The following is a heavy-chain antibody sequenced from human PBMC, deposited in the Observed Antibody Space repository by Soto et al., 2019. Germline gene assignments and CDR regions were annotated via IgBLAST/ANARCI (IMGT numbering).Heavy chain of an antibody. V-gene: IGHV4-39*01. Sequence: QLQLQESGPGLVKPSETLSLTCSVSGGSISSSSYFWGWIRQPPGKGLEWIGSIYYSGSTYYNPSLKTRVTVSVDTSKTPFSLTLSSVTAADTAVYYCARHPSDFWFDPWGQGTLVTVSS. J-gene: IGHJ5*02. D-gene: IGHD2-21*02. CDR1: GGSISSSSYF. CDR2: IYYSGST. CDR3: ARHPSDFWFDP.